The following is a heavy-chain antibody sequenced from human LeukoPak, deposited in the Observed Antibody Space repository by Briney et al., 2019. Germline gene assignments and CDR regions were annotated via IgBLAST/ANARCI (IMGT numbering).Heavy chain of an antibody. CDR2: INHSGST. V-gene: IGHV4-34*01. J-gene: IGHJ3*02. CDR3: AHEVQGGPLARFAFDI. Sequence: PSETLSLTCAVYGGSFSGYYWSWIRQPPGKGLEWIGEINHSGSTSYNPSLKSRVTISVDTSKNQFSLKLSSVTAADTAVYYCAHEVQGGPLARFAFDIWGQGTMVTVSS. D-gene: IGHD3-16*01. CDR1: GGSFSGYY.